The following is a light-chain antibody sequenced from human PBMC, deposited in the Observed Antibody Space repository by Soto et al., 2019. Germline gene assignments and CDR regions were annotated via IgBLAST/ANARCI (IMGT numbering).Light chain of an antibody. J-gene: IGLJ1*01. V-gene: IGLV2-14*01. CDR3: ISYTSINTHV. CDR2: DVS. CDR1: SSDIGGYKY. Sequence: QSVLTQPASVSGSPGQSITISCTGTSSDIGGYKYVSWYQQKPDKAPKLMIYDVSYRPSGVSDRFSGSKSGNTASLTISGLQAEDEADYYCISYTSINTHVFGPGTKVTVL.